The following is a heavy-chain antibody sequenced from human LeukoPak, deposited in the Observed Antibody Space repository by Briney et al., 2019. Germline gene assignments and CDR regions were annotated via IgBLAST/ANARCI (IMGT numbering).Heavy chain of an antibody. J-gene: IGHJ3*02. Sequence: SETLSLTCTVSGDSFSSHYWTWIRQPPGKGLESIGYISYRGSTNYNPSLKSRVTISIDTSKNQFSLRLSSVTAADTAVYYCARDLVTVTKGFDIWGQGTMVSVSS. CDR3: ARDLVTVTKGFDI. CDR1: GDSFSSHY. D-gene: IGHD4-17*01. CDR2: ISYRGST. V-gene: IGHV4-59*11.